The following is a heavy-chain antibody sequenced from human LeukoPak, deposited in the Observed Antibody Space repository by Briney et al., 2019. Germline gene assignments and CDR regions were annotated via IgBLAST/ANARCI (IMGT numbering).Heavy chain of an antibody. D-gene: IGHD3-10*01. CDR1: GYTFTSYG. CDR2: ISAYNGNT. J-gene: IGHJ4*02. Sequence: ASVKVSCKASGYTFTSYGLSWVRQAPGQELEWMGWISAYNGNTNYAQKLQGRVTMTTDTSTSTAYMELRSLRSDDTAVYYCAREGYYYGSGSYQGDYWGQGALVTVSS. V-gene: IGHV1-18*04. CDR3: AREGYYYGSGSYQGDY.